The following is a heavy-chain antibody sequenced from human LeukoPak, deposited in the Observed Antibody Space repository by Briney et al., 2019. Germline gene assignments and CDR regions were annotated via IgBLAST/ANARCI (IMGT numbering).Heavy chain of an antibody. J-gene: IGHJ5*02. V-gene: IGHV4-34*01. CDR1: GGSFSGYY. D-gene: IGHD4-11*01. Sequence: PSETLSLTCAVYGGSFSGYYWSWIRQPPGKGLEWIGEINHSGSTNYNPSLKSRVTISVDTSKNQFSLKLSSVTAADTAVYYCARPSLDDYPGQIWFDPWGQGTLVTVSS. CDR3: ARPSLDDYPGQIWFDP. CDR2: INHSGST.